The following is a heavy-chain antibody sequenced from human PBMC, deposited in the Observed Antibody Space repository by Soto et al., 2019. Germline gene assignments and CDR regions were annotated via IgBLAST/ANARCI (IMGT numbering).Heavy chain of an antibody. V-gene: IGHV3-33*06. J-gene: IGHJ4*02. CDR2: IWHDGSNT. Sequence: GGSLRLSCAASGITFSSYAMHWVRQAPGKGLEWVAVIWHDGSNTYYVDSVKGRFTISRDNPKNTLYLQMNSLRAEDTAVYYCANGRYYYDSSAYFADWGQGTLVTVSS. CDR3: ANGRYYYDSSAYFAD. D-gene: IGHD3-22*01. CDR1: GITFSSYA.